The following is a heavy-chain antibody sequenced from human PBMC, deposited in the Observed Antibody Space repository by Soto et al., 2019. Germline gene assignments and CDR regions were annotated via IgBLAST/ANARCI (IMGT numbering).Heavy chain of an antibody. D-gene: IGHD3-10*01. J-gene: IGHJ4*02. CDR1: GFTFSSYA. CDR2: ISGSGGST. CDR3: AKDRITMVREEITFDY. Sequence: GGSLRLSCAASGFTFSSYAMSWVRQAPGKGLEWVSAISGSGGSTYYADSVKGRFTISRDNSKNTLYLQMNSLRAEDTAVYYCAKDRITMVREEITFDYWGQGTLVTVSS. V-gene: IGHV3-23*01.